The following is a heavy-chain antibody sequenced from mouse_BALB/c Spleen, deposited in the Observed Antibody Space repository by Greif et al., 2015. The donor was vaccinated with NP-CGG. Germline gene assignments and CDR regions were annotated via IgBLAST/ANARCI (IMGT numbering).Heavy chain of an antibody. Sequence: EVKLMESGGGLVKPGGSLKLSCAASGFTFSSYGMSWVRQTPEKRLEWVATISGGGSYTYYPDSVKGRFTIYRDNAKNSLYLQMSSLRSEDTALYYCARHEGDDGYYFYYAMDYWGQGTSVTVSS. CDR2: ISGGGSYT. CDR1: GFTFSSYG. V-gene: IGHV5-9-2*01. J-gene: IGHJ4*01. D-gene: IGHD2-3*01. CDR3: ARHEGDDGYYFYYAMDY.